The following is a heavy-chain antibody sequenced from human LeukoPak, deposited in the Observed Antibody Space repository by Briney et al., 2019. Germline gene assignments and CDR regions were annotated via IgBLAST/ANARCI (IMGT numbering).Heavy chain of an antibody. V-gene: IGHV3-23*01. J-gene: IGHJ5*02. CDR1: GFTFSSYA. CDR3: AKDQYSSSWFEPFDP. D-gene: IGHD6-13*01. Sequence: GGSLRLSCAASGFTFSSYAMSWVRQAPGKGLEWVSAISGSGGSTYYADSVKGRSTISRDNSKNTLYLQMNSLRAEDTAVYYCAKDQYSSSWFEPFDPWGQGTLVTVSS. CDR2: ISGSGGST.